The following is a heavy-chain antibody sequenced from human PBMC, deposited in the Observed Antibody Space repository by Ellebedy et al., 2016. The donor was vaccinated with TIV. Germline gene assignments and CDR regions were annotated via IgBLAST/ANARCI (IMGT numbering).Heavy chain of an antibody. D-gene: IGHD3-3*01. CDR3: ATREWQDPVDV. V-gene: IGHV1-3*04. CDR2: INTGNGNT. Sequence: ASVKVSCXASGHTFTTYGIHWVRQAPGQRLEWMGWINTGNGNTKYSQRLQGRVTITRDTSASTAYMELSGLMSEDTAVYYCATREWQDPVDVWGQGTTVTVSS. J-gene: IGHJ6*02. CDR1: GHTFTTYG.